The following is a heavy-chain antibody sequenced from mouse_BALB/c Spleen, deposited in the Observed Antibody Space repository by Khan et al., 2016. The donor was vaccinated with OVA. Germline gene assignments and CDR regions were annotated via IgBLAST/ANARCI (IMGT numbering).Heavy chain of an antibody. CDR3: ARQPYFHYYVMDY. CDR2: IWSDGTT. Sequence: VQLQESGPGLVAPSQSLSITCTVSGFSLNGYGVHWVRQPPGKGLEWLVVIWSDGTTTYDSALKSRLTISKDNSKSQVFLKMDSLQTDDTAMYYCARQPYFHYYVMDYWGQGTSVTVSS. D-gene: IGHD2-10*01. CDR1: GFSLNGYG. J-gene: IGHJ4*01. V-gene: IGHV2-6*02.